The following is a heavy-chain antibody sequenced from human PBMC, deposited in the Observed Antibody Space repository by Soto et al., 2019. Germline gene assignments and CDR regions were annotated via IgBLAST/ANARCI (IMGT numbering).Heavy chain of an antibody. CDR1: GFTFSSYS. D-gene: IGHD4-17*01. CDR3: ARARGAVTTLVDY. CDR2: ISSSSSYI. V-gene: IGHV3-21*01. J-gene: IGHJ4*02. Sequence: EVQLVESGGGLVKPGGSLRPSCAASGFTFSSYSMNWVRQAPGKGLEWVSSISSSSSYIYYADSVKGRFTISRDNAKNSLYLQMNRLRAEDTTVYYCARARGAVTTLVDYWGQGTLVTVSS.